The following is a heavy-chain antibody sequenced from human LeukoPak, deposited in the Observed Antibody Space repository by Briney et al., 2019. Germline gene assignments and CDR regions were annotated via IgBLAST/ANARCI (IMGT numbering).Heavy chain of an antibody. Sequence: GGSLRLSCAASGFTFSSYGMHWVRQAPDKGLEWVALIWYDGSNKYYTDSVKGRLTISRDNSKNTLYLQMNSLRAEDTAIYYCAREGPRGNSQFDYWGQGTLVTVSS. J-gene: IGHJ4*02. D-gene: IGHD2/OR15-2a*01. CDR2: IWYDGSNK. CDR1: GFTFSSYG. V-gene: IGHV3-33*01. CDR3: AREGPRGNSQFDY.